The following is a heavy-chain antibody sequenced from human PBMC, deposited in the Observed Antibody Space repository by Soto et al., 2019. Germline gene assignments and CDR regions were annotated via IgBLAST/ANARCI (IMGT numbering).Heavy chain of an antibody. CDR1: GFTFSSYA. Sequence: GGSLRLSCAASGFTFSSYAMSWVRQAPGKGLEWVSAISGSGGSTYYADSVKGRFTISRDNSKNTLYLQMNSLRAEDTAVYYCAKATLYYDFWSGLDYWGQGTLVTVSS. V-gene: IGHV3-23*01. D-gene: IGHD3-3*01. J-gene: IGHJ4*02. CDR2: ISGSGGST. CDR3: AKATLYYDFWSGLDY.